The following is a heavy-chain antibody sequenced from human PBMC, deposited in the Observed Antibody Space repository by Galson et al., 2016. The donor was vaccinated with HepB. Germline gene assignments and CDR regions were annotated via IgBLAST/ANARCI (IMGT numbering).Heavy chain of an antibody. D-gene: IGHD2-2*01. Sequence: TLSLTCTVSGGSISSGGYYWSWIRQHPGKGLEWIGYIYCSGNTYYNPSLKSRVTISVDTSKNQFSLKLSSVTAADTAVYYCARGRSLGGDFVVVPAAIFDHWGQGTLVTVSS. CDR1: GGSISSGGYY. J-gene: IGHJ4*02. CDR2: IYCSGNT. V-gene: IGHV4-31*03. CDR3: ARGRSLGGDFVVVPAAIFDH.